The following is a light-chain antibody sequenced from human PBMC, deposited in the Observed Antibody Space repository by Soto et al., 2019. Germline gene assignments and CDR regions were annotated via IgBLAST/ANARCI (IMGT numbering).Light chain of an antibody. CDR1: SSNIGAGYD. CDR3: QSYDTSLSVV. J-gene: IGLJ2*01. V-gene: IGLV1-40*01. Sequence: QAVVTQPPSVSGAPGQRVTISCTGSSSNIGAGYDVHWYQQLPGTAPKLLIYANSNRPSGVPDRFSGSKSGTSASLAITGLQAEDDADYYRQSYDTSLSVVFGGGTKLTVL. CDR2: ANS.